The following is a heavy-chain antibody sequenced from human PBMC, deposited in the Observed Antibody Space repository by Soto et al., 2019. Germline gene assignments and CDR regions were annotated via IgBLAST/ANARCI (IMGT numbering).Heavy chain of an antibody. J-gene: IGHJ5*02. CDR1: GGTFSSYA. Sequence: QVQLVQSGAEVKKPGSSVKVSCKASGGTFSSYAISWVRQAPGQGLEWMGGIIPIFGTANYAQKFQGRVTITEDESTRTSYMELSSVRSEDTAGYYCAREEGGSGSVWFDPWGQGTLVTVSS. D-gene: IGHD3-10*01. CDR2: IIPIFGTA. V-gene: IGHV1-69*01. CDR3: AREEGGSGSVWFDP.